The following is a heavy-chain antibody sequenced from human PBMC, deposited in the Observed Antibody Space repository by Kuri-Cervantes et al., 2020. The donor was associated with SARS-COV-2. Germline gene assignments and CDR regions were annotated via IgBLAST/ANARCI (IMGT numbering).Heavy chain of an antibody. V-gene: IGHV4-31*03. CDR1: GGSISSGGYY. CDR3: ARHDGGYFDY. CDR2: IYYSGST. Sequence: LRLSCTVSGGSISSGGYYWSWIRQHPGKGLEWIGYIYYSGSTYYNPSLKSRVTMSVDTSRNQFSLRLSSVTGADTAVYYCARHDGGYFDYWGQGTLVTVSS. D-gene: IGHD3-10*01. J-gene: IGHJ4*02.